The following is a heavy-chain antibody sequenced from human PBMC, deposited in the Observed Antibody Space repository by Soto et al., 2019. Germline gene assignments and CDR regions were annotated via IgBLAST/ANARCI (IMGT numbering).Heavy chain of an antibody. CDR3: ARPGHEFDP. CDR2: CYYGGSF. D-gene: IGHD1-1*01. CDR1: GGSISTNSYY. J-gene: IGHJ5*02. V-gene: IGHV4-39*01. Sequence: QLQMQESGAGLVKPSETLSLTCTVSGGSISTNSYYWGWIRQPPGKGLEWTGSCYYGGSFHYNPSLKSRVTISADTSQNQFYLKLNSVTAADTGVYYCARPGHEFDPWGQGLLVTVSS.